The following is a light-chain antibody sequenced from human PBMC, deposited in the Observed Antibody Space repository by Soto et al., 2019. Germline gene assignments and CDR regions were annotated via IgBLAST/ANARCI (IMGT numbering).Light chain of an antibody. Sequence: EIVMTQSPATLSVSPGERPTLSCRASQTVSSNLAWYQQKPGQAPRLLIYGASTRATGLPARFSGSGSGTEFTLTISSLQSEDFAVYYGQQYNNWPLTFGQGTKVEIK. J-gene: IGKJ1*01. CDR1: QTVSSN. CDR3: QQYNNWPLT. V-gene: IGKV3-15*01. CDR2: GAS.